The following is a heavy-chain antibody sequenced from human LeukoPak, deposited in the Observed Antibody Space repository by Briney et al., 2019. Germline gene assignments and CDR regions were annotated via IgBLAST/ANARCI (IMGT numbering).Heavy chain of an antibody. Sequence: ASVKVSCKASGYTFTSYGISWVRQAPGQGLEWMGWISAYNGNTNYAQKLQGRVTMTTDTSTSTAYMELRSLRSDDTAVYYCARDDRRSGYYLFDYWGQGTLVTVSS. CDR1: GYTFTSYG. V-gene: IGHV1-18*01. CDR2: ISAYNGNT. J-gene: IGHJ4*02. D-gene: IGHD3-22*01. CDR3: ARDDRRSGYYLFDY.